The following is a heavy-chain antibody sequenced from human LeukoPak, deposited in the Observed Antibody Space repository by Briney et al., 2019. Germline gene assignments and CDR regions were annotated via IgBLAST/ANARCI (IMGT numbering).Heavy chain of an antibody. D-gene: IGHD1-14*01. CDR1: GYSFTSYW. Sequence: GESLRISCKGSGYSFTSYWISWVRQMPGKGLEWMGRIVPSDSYTNYSPSFQGHVTISADKSISTAYLQWSSLKASDTAMYYCARSNPFAHYYYYGMDVWGKGTTVTVSS. J-gene: IGHJ6*04. V-gene: IGHV5-10-1*01. CDR2: IVPSDSYT. CDR3: ARSNPFAHYYYYGMDV.